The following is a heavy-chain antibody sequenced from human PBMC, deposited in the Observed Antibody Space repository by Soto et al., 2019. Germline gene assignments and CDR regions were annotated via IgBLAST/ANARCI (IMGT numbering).Heavy chain of an antibody. CDR2: IYYSGST. J-gene: IGHJ6*03. CDR3: ARDVDFWSGYYYYYYMDV. D-gene: IGHD3-3*01. V-gene: IGHV4-31*03. Sequence: KTSETLSLTCTVSGGSISSGGYYWSWIRQHPGKGLEWIGYIYYSGSTYYNPSLKSRVTISVDTSKNQLSLKLSSVTAADTAVYYCARDVDFWSGYYYYYYMDVWGKGPTVTVSS. CDR1: GGSISSGGYY.